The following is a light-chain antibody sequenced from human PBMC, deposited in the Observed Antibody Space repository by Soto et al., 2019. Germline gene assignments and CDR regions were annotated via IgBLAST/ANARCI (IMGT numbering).Light chain of an antibody. V-gene: IGKV1-39*01. J-gene: IGKJ1*01. CDR3: QQSYSNSWT. CDR1: QSISRY. Sequence: DIQMTQSPSSLSASVGDRFTITCRASQSISRYLNWYQQKXGKAPKLLMYAASSLQSGVPSRFSGSGSGTDFTLTISSLQPEDFETDYCQQSYSNSWTFGQGTKVDIK. CDR2: AAS.